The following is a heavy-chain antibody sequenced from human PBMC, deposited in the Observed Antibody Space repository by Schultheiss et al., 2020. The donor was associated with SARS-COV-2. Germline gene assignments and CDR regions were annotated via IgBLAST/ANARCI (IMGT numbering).Heavy chain of an antibody. CDR3: ARADTSWIGTNFDY. D-gene: IGHD5-18*01. CDR1: GGSFSGYY. Sequence: SETLSLTCAVYGGSFSGYYWSWIRQPPGKGLEWIGEINHSGSTNYNPSLKSRVTISVDTSKNQFSLKLSSVTAADTAVYYCARADTSWIGTNFDYWGQGTLVTVSS. V-gene: IGHV4-34*01. CDR2: INHSGST. J-gene: IGHJ4*02.